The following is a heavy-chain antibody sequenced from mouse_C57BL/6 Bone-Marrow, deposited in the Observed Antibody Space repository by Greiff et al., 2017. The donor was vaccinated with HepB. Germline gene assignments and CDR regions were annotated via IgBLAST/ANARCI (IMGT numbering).Heavy chain of an antibody. V-gene: IGHV5-9-1*02. J-gene: IGHJ1*03. Sequence: EVQLVESGEGLVKPGGSLKLSCAASGFTFSSYAMSWVRQTPEKRLEWVAYISSGGDYIYYADTVKGRFTISRDNARNTLYLQMSSLKSEDTAMYYCTRAGLRRRSYWYFDVWGTGTTVTVSS. CDR1: GFTFSSYA. CDR2: ISSGGDYI. CDR3: TRAGLRRRSYWYFDV. D-gene: IGHD2-4*01.